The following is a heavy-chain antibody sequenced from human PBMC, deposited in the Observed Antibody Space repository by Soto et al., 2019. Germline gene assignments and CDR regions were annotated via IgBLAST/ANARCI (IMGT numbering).Heavy chain of an antibody. Sequence: QITLKESGPTLVKPTQTLTLTCTFSGLSVRTSEVGVGWIRQPPGKALEWLAHIYWDDDKRYSPSLKNRLTITKDTSKNQVVLTMTNMDPVDTGTYYCAHRRVNYVMDVWGQGITVTVSS. CDR1: GLSVRTSEVG. J-gene: IGHJ6*02. D-gene: IGHD6-13*01. V-gene: IGHV2-5*02. CDR2: IYWDDDK. CDR3: AHRRVNYVMDV.